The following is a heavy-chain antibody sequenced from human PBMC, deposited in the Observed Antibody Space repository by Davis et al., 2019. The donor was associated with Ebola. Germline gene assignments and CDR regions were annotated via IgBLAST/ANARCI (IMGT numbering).Heavy chain of an antibody. J-gene: IGHJ4*02. CDR1: GYTFTSYA. CDR3: ARDTYYDFWSGIFDY. V-gene: IGHV1-3*01. D-gene: IGHD3-3*01. Sequence: ASVKVSCKASGYTFTSYAMHWVRQAPGQRLEWMGWINAGNGNTKYSQKFQGRVTITRDTSASTAYMELSSLRSEDTAVYYCARDTYYDFWSGIFDYWGQGTLITVSS. CDR2: INAGNGNT.